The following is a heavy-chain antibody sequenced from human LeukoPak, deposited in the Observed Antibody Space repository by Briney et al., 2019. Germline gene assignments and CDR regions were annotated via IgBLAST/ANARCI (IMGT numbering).Heavy chain of an antibody. CDR3: ARLVRYFDWPEAYFDY. CDR2: IYYKGST. CDR1: GGSTSSSSYY. Sequence: SETLSLTCTVSGGSTSSSSYYWGWIRQTPGKGLEWIGSIYYKGSTYYNPSLKSRVTISLDTSKNLFSLKLSSVTAADTAMYYCARLVRYFDWPEAYFDYWGQGTLVTVSS. V-gene: IGHV4-39*07. J-gene: IGHJ4*02. D-gene: IGHD3-9*01.